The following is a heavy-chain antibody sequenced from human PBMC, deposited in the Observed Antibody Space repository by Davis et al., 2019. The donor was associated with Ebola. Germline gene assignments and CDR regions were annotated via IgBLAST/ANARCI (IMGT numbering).Heavy chain of an antibody. D-gene: IGHD6-19*01. CDR2: ISSSGSTI. V-gene: IGHV3-11*01. Sequence: PGGSLRLSCAASGFTFSDYYMSWIRQAPGKGLEWVSYISSSGSTIYYADSVKGRITISRDNAKNSLYLQMNSLRAEDTAVYYCAGGKGAVAGRYYYYGMDVWGKGTTVTVSS. CDR3: AGGKGAVAGRYYYYGMDV. CDR1: GFTFSDYY. J-gene: IGHJ6*04.